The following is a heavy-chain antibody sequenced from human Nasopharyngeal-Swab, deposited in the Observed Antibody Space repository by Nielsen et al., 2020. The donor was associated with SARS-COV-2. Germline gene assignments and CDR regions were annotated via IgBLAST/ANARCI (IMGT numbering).Heavy chain of an antibody. CDR3: AKSVAAAGPDYYYGLDV. J-gene: IGHJ6*02. Sequence: GALGLSWAASGFTFSHYAMSWVRPAPGEGLEWVSAISGSGGSTYYADSVKGRFTISRDNSKNTLYLQMNSLRAEDTAVYYCAKSVAAAGPDYYYGLDVWGQGTTVTVSS. CDR1: GFTFSHYA. D-gene: IGHD6-13*01. CDR2: ISGSGGST. V-gene: IGHV3-23*01.